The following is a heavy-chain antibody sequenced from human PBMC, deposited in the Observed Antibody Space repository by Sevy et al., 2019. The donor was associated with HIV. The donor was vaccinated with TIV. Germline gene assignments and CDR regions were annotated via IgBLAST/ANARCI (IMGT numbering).Heavy chain of an antibody. CDR3: NTDSKKRDLSALLYY. J-gene: IGHJ4*02. Sequence: GGSLRLSCAASGFTFSNAWMSWVRQAPGKGLEWVGRIKSKTDGGTTDYAAPVKGRFTISRDDSKNTLYPQMNSLKTEDTAMYYCNTDSKKRDLSALLYYWRQGTLVTVSS. V-gene: IGHV3-15*01. CDR2: IKSKTDGGTT. CDR1: GFTFSNAW.